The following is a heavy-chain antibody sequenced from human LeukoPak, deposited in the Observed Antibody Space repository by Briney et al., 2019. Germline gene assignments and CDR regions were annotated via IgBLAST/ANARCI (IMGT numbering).Heavy chain of an antibody. D-gene: IGHD5-18*01. CDR2: INPNSGGT. CDR3: ARLRRYGPIIFLGYFDY. Sequence: ASVMVSCKASGYTFTGYYIHWVRQAPGQGLEWMGSINPNSGGTNYAQKFQGRITMTWDTSINTAYMELSRLRSDDTAVYYCARLRRYGPIIFLGYFDYWGQGTLVTVSS. CDR1: GYTFTGYY. V-gene: IGHV1-2*02. J-gene: IGHJ4*02.